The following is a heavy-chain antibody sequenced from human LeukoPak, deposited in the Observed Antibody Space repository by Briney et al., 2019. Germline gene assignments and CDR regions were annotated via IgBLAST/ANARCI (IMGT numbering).Heavy chain of an antibody. CDR1: GGSISSYY. V-gene: IGHV4-59*01. CDR3: ARAHYGSGSYYNDY. J-gene: IGHJ4*02. D-gene: IGHD3-10*01. Sequence: TTSETLSLTCTVSGGSISSYYWSWIRQPPGKGLEWIGYIYYSGSTNYNPSLKSRVTISVDTSKNQFSLKLSSVTAADTAVYYCARAHYGSGSYYNDYWGQGTLVTVSS. CDR2: IYYSGST.